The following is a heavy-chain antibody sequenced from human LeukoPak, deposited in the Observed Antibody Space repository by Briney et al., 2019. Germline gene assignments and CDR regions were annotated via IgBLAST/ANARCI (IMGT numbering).Heavy chain of an antibody. CDR3: EKDFNRYCSGTSCYPGGDY. CDR1: GFTSSSYG. V-gene: IGHV3-30*18. J-gene: IGHJ4*02. D-gene: IGHD2-2*01. Sequence: GGSLRLSCAASGFTSSSYGMHWVRQAPGKGLEWVAVISYDVSNKYYTDSVKGRFTISRDNSKNTLYLQMNRLRAEDTAVYYCEKDFNRYCSGTSCYPGGDYWGQGTLVTVSS. CDR2: ISYDVSNK.